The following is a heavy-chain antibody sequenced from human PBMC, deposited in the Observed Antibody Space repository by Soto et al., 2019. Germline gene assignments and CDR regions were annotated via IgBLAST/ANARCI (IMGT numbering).Heavy chain of an antibody. CDR2: ITYNGDTL. V-gene: IGHV3-11*01. CDR1: GFTFSDYY. J-gene: IGHJ3*02. Sequence: QVQLVESGGGLVKPGGSLRLSCAASGFTFSDYYMTWIRQAPGKGLEWLSYITYNGDTLYYADCVKGRFTISRDNAHNSLYLEMNSLRAEDTAIYYCARLRPTNTGGTFDIWGQGTMVTVSS. D-gene: IGHD3-16*01. CDR3: ARLRPTNTGGTFDI.